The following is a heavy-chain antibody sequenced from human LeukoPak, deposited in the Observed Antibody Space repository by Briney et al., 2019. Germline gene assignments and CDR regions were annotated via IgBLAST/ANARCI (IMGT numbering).Heavy chain of an antibody. CDR3: ARDSLGEYYCSGGSCYSDY. CDR1: GYTFTSYY. Sequence: GASVKVSCKASGYTFTSYYMHWVRQAPGQGLEWMGIINPSGGSTSYAQKFQGRVTMTTDTSTSTAYMELRSLRSDDTAVYYCARDSLGEYYCSGGSCYSDYWGQGTLVTVSS. D-gene: IGHD2-15*01. J-gene: IGHJ4*02. V-gene: IGHV1-46*01. CDR2: INPSGGST.